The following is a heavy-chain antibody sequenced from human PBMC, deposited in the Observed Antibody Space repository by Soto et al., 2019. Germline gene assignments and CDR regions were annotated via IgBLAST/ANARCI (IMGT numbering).Heavy chain of an antibody. V-gene: IGHV3-33*01. D-gene: IGHD1-26*01. CDR2: IWYDGSNR. CDR1: GFTFSSYG. CDR3: ASEGGATSFDY. J-gene: IGHJ4*02. Sequence: QVQLVESGGGVVQPGRSLRLSCAASGFTFSSYGMHWVRQAPGKGLEWVAVIWYDGSNRYYADSVKGRFTISRDNSKNTLYLQMNRLRAEDTAVYYCASEGGATSFDYWGQGTLVTVSS.